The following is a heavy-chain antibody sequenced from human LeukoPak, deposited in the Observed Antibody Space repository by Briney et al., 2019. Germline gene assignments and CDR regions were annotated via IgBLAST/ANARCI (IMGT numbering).Heavy chain of an antibody. CDR2: ISAYNGNT. Sequence: ASVKVSCKASGYTFTSYGISWVRQAPGQGLEWMGWISAYNGNTNYAQKLQGRVTMTTDTSTGTAYMELRSLRSDDTAVYYCARDPSGYSSSRYYYWGQGTLVTVSS. J-gene: IGHJ4*02. V-gene: IGHV1-18*01. CDR1: GYTFTSYG. D-gene: IGHD6-13*01. CDR3: ARDPSGYSSSRYYY.